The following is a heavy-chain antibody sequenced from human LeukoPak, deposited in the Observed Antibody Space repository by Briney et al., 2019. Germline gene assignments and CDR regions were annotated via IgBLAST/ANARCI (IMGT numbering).Heavy chain of an antibody. Sequence: SQTLSLTCTVSGGSISSGGYYWSWIRQPPGKGLEWIGYIYHSGSTYYNPSLKSRVTISVDRSKNQFSLKLSSVTAADTAVYYCAREVVPAAIQDNGAWLDAFDIWGQGTMVTVSS. V-gene: IGHV4-30-2*01. CDR3: AREVVPAAIQDNGAWLDAFDI. CDR2: IYHSGST. D-gene: IGHD2-2*02. J-gene: IGHJ3*02. CDR1: GGSISSGGYY.